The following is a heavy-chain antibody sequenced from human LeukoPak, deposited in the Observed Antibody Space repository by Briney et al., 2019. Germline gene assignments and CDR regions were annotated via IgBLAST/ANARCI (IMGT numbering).Heavy chain of an antibody. CDR2: IYYSGST. V-gene: IGHV4-30-4*01. Sequence: SETLSLTCTVSGGSISSGDYYWSWIRQPPGKGLEWIGYIYYSGSTYYNPSLKSRVTISVDTSKNQFSLKLSSVTAADTAVYYCARALSGYYFDYWGQGTLVTVSS. CDR1: GGSISSGDYY. J-gene: IGHJ4*02. CDR3: ARALSGYYFDY. D-gene: IGHD1-14*01.